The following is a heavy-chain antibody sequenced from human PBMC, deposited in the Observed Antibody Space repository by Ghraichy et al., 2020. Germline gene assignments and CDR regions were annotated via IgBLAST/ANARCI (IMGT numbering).Heavy chain of an antibody. V-gene: IGHV3-33*01. CDR2: IYFDGRNK. J-gene: IGHJ6*02. Sequence: LSLTCAASGFSFSRYGMHWVRQAPGKGLEWVAVIYFDGRNKYYADSVKGRFTISRDNSKSTLFLQMNSLRVDDTAVYYCAREDYADYGLELHYYYGLDVWGQGTTVTVSS. CDR3: AREDYADYGLELHYYYGLDV. D-gene: IGHD4-17*01. CDR1: GFSFSRYG.